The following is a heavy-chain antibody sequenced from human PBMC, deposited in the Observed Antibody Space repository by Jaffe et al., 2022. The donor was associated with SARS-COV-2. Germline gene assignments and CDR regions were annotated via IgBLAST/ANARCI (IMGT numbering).Heavy chain of an antibody. V-gene: IGHV3-30*18. D-gene: IGHD6-19*01. CDR1: GFTFSSYG. Sequence: QVQLVESGGGVVQPGRSLRLSCAASGFTFSSYGMHWVRQAPGKGLEWVAVISYDGSNKYYADSVKGRFTISRDNSKNTLYLQMNSLRAEDTAVYYCAKVTYSSGWSNPGKTKDEGWGDYWGQGTLVTVSS. J-gene: IGHJ4*02. CDR2: ISYDGSNK. CDR3: AKVTYSSGWSNPGKTKDEGWGDY.